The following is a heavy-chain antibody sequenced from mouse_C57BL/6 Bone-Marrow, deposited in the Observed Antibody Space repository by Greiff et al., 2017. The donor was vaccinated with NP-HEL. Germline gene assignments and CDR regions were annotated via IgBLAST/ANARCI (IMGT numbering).Heavy chain of an antibody. CDR2: IYPRSGNT. CDR1: GYTFTSYG. Sequence: VQLQQSGAELARPGASVKLSCKASGYTFTSYGISWVKQRTGQGLEWIGEIYPRSGNTYYNEKFKGKATLTADKSSSTAYMELRSLTSEDSAVYFCARYYYSNYGRYFDYWGQGTTLTVSS. CDR3: ARYYYSNYGRYFDY. D-gene: IGHD2-5*01. J-gene: IGHJ2*01. V-gene: IGHV1-81*01.